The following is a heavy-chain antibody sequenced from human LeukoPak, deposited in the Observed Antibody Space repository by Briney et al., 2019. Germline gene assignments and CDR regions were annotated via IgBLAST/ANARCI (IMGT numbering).Heavy chain of an antibody. Sequence: SETLSLTCSVSGGSISSSSYYWGWIRQPPGKGLEWIGSIYYSGSTYYNPSLKSRVTMSVDTSKNRFSLKLGSVTAADTAVYYCARHVASSRGYVGRGMDVWGQGTTVAVSS. CDR1: GGSISSSSYY. CDR3: ARHVASSRGYVGRGMDV. D-gene: IGHD3-10*01. J-gene: IGHJ6*02. V-gene: IGHV4-39*01. CDR2: IYYSGST.